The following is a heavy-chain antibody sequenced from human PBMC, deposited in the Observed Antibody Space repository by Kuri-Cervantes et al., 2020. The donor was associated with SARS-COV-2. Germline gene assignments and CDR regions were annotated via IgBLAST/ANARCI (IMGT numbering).Heavy chain of an antibody. V-gene: IGHV4-59*01. CDR1: GGSLSTYY. Sequence: GSLRLSCTVSGGSLSTYYWSWIRQPPGKGLEWIGYIYDSGSTNYNPSLKSRVTISVDTSSKQFSLKLNSVTAADTAVYYCVRHQYQLLFSGGTWFDPWRQGTLVTVSS. CDR2: IYDSGST. D-gene: IGHD2-2*01. CDR3: VRHQYQLLFSGGTWFDP. J-gene: IGHJ5*02.